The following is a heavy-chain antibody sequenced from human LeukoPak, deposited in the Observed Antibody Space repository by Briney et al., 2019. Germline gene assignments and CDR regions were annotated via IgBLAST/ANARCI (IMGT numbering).Heavy chain of an antibody. CDR3: ARESDLLEYYDILTGYLDY. Sequence: SETLSLTCTVSGYSISSGYYWGWIRQPPGKGLEWIGTIYHSGSTYYNPSLKSRVTISVDTSKNQFSLKLSSVTAADTAVYYCARESDLLEYYDILTGYLDYWGQGTLVTVSS. J-gene: IGHJ4*02. CDR1: GYSISSGYY. V-gene: IGHV4-38-2*02. CDR2: IYHSGST. D-gene: IGHD3-9*01.